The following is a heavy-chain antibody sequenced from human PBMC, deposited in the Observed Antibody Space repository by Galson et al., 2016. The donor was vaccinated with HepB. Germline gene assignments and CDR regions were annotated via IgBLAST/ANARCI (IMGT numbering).Heavy chain of an antibody. CDR1: GDSISRSNW. CDR2: IYHSGST. CDR3: AKTGLRRDGVVVMRYFDY. V-gene: IGHV4-4*02. Sequence: SETLSLTCAVSGDSISRSNWWTWVRQPPGKGLEWIGEIYHSGSTNYNPSLKSRVTISVDKSKNQFSLKLTSVTAADTAVYYCAKTGLRRDGVVVMRYFDYWGQGTLVTGSS. J-gene: IGHJ4*02. D-gene: IGHD3-22*01.